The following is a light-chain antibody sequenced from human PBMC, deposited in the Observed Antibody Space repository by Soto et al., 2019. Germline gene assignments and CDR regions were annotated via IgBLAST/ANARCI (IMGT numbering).Light chain of an antibody. V-gene: IGKV1-5*03. Sequence: NHMAQAPSTHPGSVGNRKTNTLPASQTISSWLAWYQQKPGKAPKLLIYKASTLKSGVPSRFSGSGSGTEFTLTISSLQPDDFATYYCQHYNSYSEAFGQGTKVDIK. J-gene: IGKJ1*01. CDR1: QTISSW. CDR2: KAS. CDR3: QHYNSYSEA.